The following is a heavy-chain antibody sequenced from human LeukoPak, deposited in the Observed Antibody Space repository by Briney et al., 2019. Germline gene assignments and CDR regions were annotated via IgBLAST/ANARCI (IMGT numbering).Heavy chain of an antibody. J-gene: IGHJ4*02. Sequence: ASVKVSCKASGYTLTGYSVHWVRQAPGQGLEWMGRINPNSGATDYAQKFQGRVTMTRDTSISTVYMELNRLRSDDTAVYYCARELPFDYWGQGTLVTVSS. CDR1: GYTLTGYS. CDR2: INPNSGAT. D-gene: IGHD3-10*01. CDR3: ARELPFDY. V-gene: IGHV1-2*06.